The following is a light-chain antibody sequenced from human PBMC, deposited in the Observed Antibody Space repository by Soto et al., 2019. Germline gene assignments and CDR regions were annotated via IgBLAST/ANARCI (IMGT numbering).Light chain of an antibody. CDR1: QSVLYSSNTRNY. V-gene: IGKV4-1*01. J-gene: IGKJ1*01. Sequence: DIVMTQSPDSLAVSLGERATINCKSSQSVLYSSNTRNYLAWYQHKAGQPPKLLIYWASTRESGVPDRFSGSGSGTDFTLTISSLQAEDVAVYYCQQHYTTPPTFGQGTKVEIK. CDR3: QQHYTTPPT. CDR2: WAS.